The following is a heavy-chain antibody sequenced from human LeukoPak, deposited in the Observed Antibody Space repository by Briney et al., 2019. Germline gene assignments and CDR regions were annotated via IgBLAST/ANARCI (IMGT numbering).Heavy chain of an antibody. Sequence: SETLSLTCAVYGGSFSGYYWSWIRQPPGKGLEWIGEINHSGSTNYNPSLKSRLNISEDTSKNQFSLKLRFVTAADTAVYYCATPHRRFSPWGQGTLVTVSS. D-gene: IGHD3-3*01. J-gene: IGHJ5*02. CDR1: GGSFSGYY. V-gene: IGHV4-34*01. CDR3: ATPHRRFSP. CDR2: INHSGST.